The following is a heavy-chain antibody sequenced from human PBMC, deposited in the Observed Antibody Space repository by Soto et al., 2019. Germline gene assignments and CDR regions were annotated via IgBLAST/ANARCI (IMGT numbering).Heavy chain of an antibody. CDR3: ARGGVSTRTFDY. Sequence: GESLKISCKGSGYNFAGYWIAWVRQMPGKGLELMGIIYPSDSDTRYRPSFQGQVTISADKSISSAYLQWSSLRASDAAMYYCARGGVSTRTFDYWGQGTPVTAPQ. J-gene: IGHJ4*02. V-gene: IGHV5-51*01. D-gene: IGHD3-3*01. CDR2: IYPSDSDT. CDR1: GYNFAGYW.